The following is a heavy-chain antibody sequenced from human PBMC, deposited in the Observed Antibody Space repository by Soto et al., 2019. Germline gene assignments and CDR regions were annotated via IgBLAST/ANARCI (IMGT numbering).Heavy chain of an antibody. CDR3: ARHGLYGSDWDGVDV. D-gene: IGHD3-16*01. CDR1: GYSFSTYW. V-gene: IGHV5-51*01. J-gene: IGHJ6*02. Sequence: PGESLKISCKGSGYSFSTYWIDWARQMPGQGLESMGIIYPGDFDTKYSPSFQGQVTISVDRSISTAYLQWTALKTSDTAIYYCARHGLYGSDWDGVDVWGQGTRGAVSS. CDR2: IYPGDFDT.